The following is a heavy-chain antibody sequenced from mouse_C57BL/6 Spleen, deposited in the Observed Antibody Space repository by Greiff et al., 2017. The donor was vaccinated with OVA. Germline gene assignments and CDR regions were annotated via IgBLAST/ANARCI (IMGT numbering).Heavy chain of an antibody. J-gene: IGHJ3*01. V-gene: IGHV14-1*01. CDR2: IDPEDGDT. CDR3: TTATAQATGAY. CDR1: GFNIKDYY. D-gene: IGHD3-2*02. Sequence: VQLQQSGAELVRPGASVKLSCTASGFNIKDYYMHWVKQRPEQGLEWIGRIDPEDGDTEYAPKFQGKATMTADTSSNTAYLQLSSLTSEDTAVYHCTTATAQATGAYWGQGTLVTVSA.